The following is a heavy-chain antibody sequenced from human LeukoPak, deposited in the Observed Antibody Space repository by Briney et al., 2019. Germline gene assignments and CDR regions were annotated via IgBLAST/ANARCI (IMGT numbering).Heavy chain of an antibody. CDR2: INHNGST. Sequence: SETLSLTCAVYGGSFSGYYWSWIRQPPGKGLEWIGEINHNGSTNYNPSLKSRVTISVDTSKNQLSLKLSSVTAADTAVYYCASDCSSTSCHSTWGQGTLVTVSS. V-gene: IGHV4-34*01. CDR3: ASDCSSTSCHST. J-gene: IGHJ5*02. D-gene: IGHD2-2*01. CDR1: GGSFSGYY.